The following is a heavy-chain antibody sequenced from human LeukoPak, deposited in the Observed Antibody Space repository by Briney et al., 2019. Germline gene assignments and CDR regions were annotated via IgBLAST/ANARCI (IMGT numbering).Heavy chain of an antibody. CDR3: AKDATSSWHQNWFDP. Sequence: GGSLRLSCAASGFTFSSYTMSWVRQAPGKGLEWVAAISNSGGDTFYSDSGKGRFTIARDNSKNTLYLQMNSLRVDDTAVYYCAKDATSSWHQNWFDPWGQGTLVTVSS. D-gene: IGHD6-13*01. CDR1: GFTFSSYT. J-gene: IGHJ5*02. CDR2: ISNSGGDT. V-gene: IGHV3-23*01.